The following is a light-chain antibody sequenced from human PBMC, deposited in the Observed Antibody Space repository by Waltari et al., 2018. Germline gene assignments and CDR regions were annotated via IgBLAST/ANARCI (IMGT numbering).Light chain of an antibody. Sequence: DIQLTQSPSFLSASVGDRVTITCRSSQGIGNYLAWYQQKAGKAPKLLIHTASTLQGGVPSRFSGSGSGTEFTLTISSLQPEDFATYYCQQYSVWLWTFGQGTKVEIK. V-gene: IGKV1-9*01. CDR1: QGIGNY. CDR2: TAS. CDR3: QQYSVWLWT. J-gene: IGKJ1*01.